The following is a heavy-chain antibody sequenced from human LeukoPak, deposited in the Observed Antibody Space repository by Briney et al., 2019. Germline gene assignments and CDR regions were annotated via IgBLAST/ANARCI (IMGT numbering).Heavy chain of an antibody. V-gene: IGHV4-59*08. D-gene: IGHD3-10*01. Sequence: SETLSLTCTVSGGSISSYYWSWIRPPPGKGLERIGYIYYSGSTNYNPSLKSRVTISVDTSKNQFSLKLSSVTAADTAVYYCASNYYGSGSLDYWGQGNLVTVSS. CDR2: IYYSGST. CDR3: ASNYYGSGSLDY. J-gene: IGHJ4*02. CDR1: GGSISSYY.